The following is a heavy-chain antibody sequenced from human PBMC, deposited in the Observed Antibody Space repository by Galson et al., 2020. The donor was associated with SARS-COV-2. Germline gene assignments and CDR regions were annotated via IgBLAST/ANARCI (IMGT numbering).Heavy chain of an antibody. CDR2: INTYTGIP. J-gene: IGHJ4*02. Sequence: ASVKVSCKASGYTITHYAINWVRQAPGQGLEWVGWINTYTGIPAYAQGFTGRFVLSLDRSLNTAYLQISSLKADDSAVYYCARDKDGANLFDSWGQGTQITVS. CDR1: GYTITHYA. V-gene: IGHV7-4-1*02. CDR3: ARDKDGANLFDS.